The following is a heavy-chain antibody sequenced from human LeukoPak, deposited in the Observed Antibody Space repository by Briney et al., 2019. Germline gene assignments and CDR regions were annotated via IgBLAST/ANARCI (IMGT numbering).Heavy chain of an antibody. CDR2: INSDGSST. J-gene: IGHJ4*02. CDR1: GLTFSTYW. Sequence: GGSLRLSCAASGLTFSTYWMHWVRQAPGKGLVWVSRINSDGSSTIYADSVKGRFTISRDNAKNTVVLQMNSLSAEDTAVYYCATGGAQYYDYWGQGTVVTVSS. V-gene: IGHV3-74*01. D-gene: IGHD3-16*01. CDR3: ATGGAQYYDY.